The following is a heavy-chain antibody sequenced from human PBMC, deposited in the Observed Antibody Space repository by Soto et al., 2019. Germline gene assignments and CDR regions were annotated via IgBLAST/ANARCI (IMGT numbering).Heavy chain of an antibody. CDR1: GFTFDDYA. J-gene: IGHJ6*03. CDR2: ISWNSGSI. V-gene: IGHV3-9*01. Sequence: EVQLVESGGGLVQPGRSLRLSCAASGFTFDDYAMHWVRQAPGKGLEWVSGISWNSGSIGYADSVKGRFTISRDNAKNSLNRKMTCLRAADTALYYCAKDYGDDFWRGDYYKDVWGKGTTIPVSS. D-gene: IGHD3-3*01. CDR3: AKDYGDDFWRGDYYKDV.